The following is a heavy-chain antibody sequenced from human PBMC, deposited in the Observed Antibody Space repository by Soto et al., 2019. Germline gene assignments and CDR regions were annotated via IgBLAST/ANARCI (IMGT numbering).Heavy chain of an antibody. Sequence: ASVKVACKASGYTFTGYYMHLVRQAPGQGLEWMGIINPSGGSTSDAQKLQGRVTMPRDTSTSTVYIEPSTLRSQDTAVYCCPTGLRFLDTIDDCGQGTLVT. CDR2: INPSGGST. V-gene: IGHV1-46*03. CDR1: GYTFTGYY. CDR3: PTGLRFLDTIDD. J-gene: IGHJ4*02. D-gene: IGHD3-3*01.